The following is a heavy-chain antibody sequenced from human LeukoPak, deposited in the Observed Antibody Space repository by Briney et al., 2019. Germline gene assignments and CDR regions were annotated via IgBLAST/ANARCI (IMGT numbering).Heavy chain of an antibody. J-gene: IGHJ4*02. V-gene: IGHV3-23*01. CDR3: AKRTGVTELHFDH. Sequence: PGGSLRLSCAASGFTFTNYVMGWVRQAQGKGLEWVSAISENGGAADYADSVRGRFIISRDNSQNTLYQQMNSLRAEDTAVYYCAKRTGVTELHFDHWGQGTLVTVSS. CDR1: GFTFTNYV. D-gene: IGHD1-7*01. CDR2: ISENGGAA.